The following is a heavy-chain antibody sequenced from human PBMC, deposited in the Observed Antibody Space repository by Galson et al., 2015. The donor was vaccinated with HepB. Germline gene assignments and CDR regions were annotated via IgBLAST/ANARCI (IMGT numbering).Heavy chain of an antibody. Sequence: SVKVSCKVSGYTLTELSMHWVRQAPGKGLEWMGGFDPEDGETIYAQKFQGRVTMTEDTSTDTAYMELSSLRSEDTAVYYCATPAGGQQQAFDYWGQGTLVTVSS. CDR2: FDPEDGET. CDR3: ATPAGGQQQAFDY. J-gene: IGHJ4*02. V-gene: IGHV1-24*01. D-gene: IGHD6-13*01. CDR1: GYTLTELS.